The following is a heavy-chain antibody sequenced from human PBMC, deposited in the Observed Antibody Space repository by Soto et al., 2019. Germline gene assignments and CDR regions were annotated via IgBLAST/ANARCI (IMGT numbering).Heavy chain of an antibody. CDR1: GVSMSRGGYS. J-gene: IGHJ6*02. CDR3: ARVPDV. Sequence: LQLQESGSGLGKTSQTLSLTCAVSGVSMSRGGYSWSWTRQPPGKGLEWIGYIYHKGSPSYNPSLKSRVTISVDRSNNQFSLKLSSVTAADTAVYYCARVPDVWGQGTTVTVSS. CDR2: IYHKGSP. V-gene: IGHV4-30-2*01.